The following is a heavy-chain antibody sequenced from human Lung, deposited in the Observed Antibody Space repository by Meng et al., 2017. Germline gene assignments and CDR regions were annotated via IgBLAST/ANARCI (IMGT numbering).Heavy chain of an antibody. CDR1: GSSLSTSGVA. D-gene: IGHD3-22*01. J-gene: IGHJ4*02. Sequence: QITLKESGPALVKPTQTPTLTCTLSGSSLSTSGVAVGWTRQPPGKALEWLALIYWDDEKRYSPSLKSRLTITKDTSKNHVVLTMTNMDPVDTATYYCAHSWGSGYYFGPLDYWGQGTLVTVSS. CDR3: AHSWGSGYYFGPLDY. V-gene: IGHV2-5*02. CDR2: IYWDDEK.